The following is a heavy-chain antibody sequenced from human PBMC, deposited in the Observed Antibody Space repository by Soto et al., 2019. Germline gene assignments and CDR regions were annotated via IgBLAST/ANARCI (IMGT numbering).Heavy chain of an antibody. CDR3: ARAGEYCSRVSCQFGKRYYFDY. J-gene: IGHJ4*02. CDR1: GKSIRSGYF. CDR2: IYHTGDT. D-gene: IGHD2-2*01. Sequence: SETRSLTCAVSGKSIRSGYFLDWIRHSPWKGLEWIGNIYHTGDTYYNPSLKSRVTISIDRSTNQFSLRLTSVTAADTAVYHCARAGEYCSRVSCQFGKRYYFDYWGQGTLVTVSS. V-gene: IGHV4-38-2*01.